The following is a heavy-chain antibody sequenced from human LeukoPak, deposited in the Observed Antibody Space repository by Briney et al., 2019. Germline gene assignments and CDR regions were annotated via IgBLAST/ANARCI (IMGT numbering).Heavy chain of an antibody. D-gene: IGHD6-13*01. CDR1: GFTFDDYG. V-gene: IGHV3-20*04. CDR2: INWNGGST. CDR3: ARGLKQQLVPNFDY. Sequence: GGSRRLSCAASGFTFDDYGMSWVRQAPGKGLEWVSGINWNGGSTGYADSVKGRFTISRDNAKNSLYLQMNSLRAEDTALYYCARGLKQQLVPNFDYWGQGILVTVSS. J-gene: IGHJ4*02.